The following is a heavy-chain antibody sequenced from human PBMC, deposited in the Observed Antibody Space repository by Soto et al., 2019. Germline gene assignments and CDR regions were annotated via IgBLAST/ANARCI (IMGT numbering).Heavy chain of an antibody. CDR3: AREPRSGWARDAFDV. CDR2: IIPIFGAS. V-gene: IGHV1-69*01. D-gene: IGHD3-22*01. J-gene: IGHJ3*01. Sequence: QVHLVQSGAEMKKPGSSVRVSCEASGGTFSTSGFGWVRQAPGQGLEWMGGIIPIFGASNYAPKFQGRITISADEHTSTSYLEMSGLKSEDTATSYSAREPRSGWARDAFDVWGPGTLIIVSS. CDR1: GGTFSTSG.